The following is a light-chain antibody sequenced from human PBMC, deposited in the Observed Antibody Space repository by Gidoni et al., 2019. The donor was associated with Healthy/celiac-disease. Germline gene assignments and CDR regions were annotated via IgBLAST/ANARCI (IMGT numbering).Light chain of an antibody. V-gene: IGKV3-15*01. Sequence: EIVMTHSPATLSVSPGERATLSCRASQSVSSNLAWYQQKPGQAPRLLIYGASTRATGIPARCSGSGSGREFTLTISSLQSEDFAVYYCQQYNNWPPFTFXPXTKVDIK. CDR1: QSVSSN. CDR3: QQYNNWPPFT. J-gene: IGKJ3*01. CDR2: GAS.